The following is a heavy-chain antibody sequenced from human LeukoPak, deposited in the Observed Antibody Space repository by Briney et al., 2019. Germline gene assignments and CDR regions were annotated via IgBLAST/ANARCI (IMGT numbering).Heavy chain of an antibody. D-gene: IGHD2-15*01. CDR1: GFTFSSYA. Sequence: GGSLRLSCAASGFTFSSYAMHWVRQAPGKGLEWVAVISYDGSNKYYADSVKGRFTISRDNSKNTLFLQMNSLRAEDTAVYYCARGTEIAGTRWFDPWGQGTLVTVSS. CDR3: ARGTEIAGTRWFDP. CDR2: ISYDGSNK. V-gene: IGHV3-30-3*01. J-gene: IGHJ5*02.